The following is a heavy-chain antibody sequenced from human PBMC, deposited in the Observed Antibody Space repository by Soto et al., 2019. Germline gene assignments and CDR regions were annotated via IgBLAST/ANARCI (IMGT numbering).Heavy chain of an antibody. V-gene: IGHV4-34*01. CDR2: INHSGST. Sequence: SETLSLTCAVYGGSFSGYYWSWIRQPPGKGLEWIGEINHSGSTNYNPSLKSRVTISVDTSKNQFSLKLSSVTAADTAVYYCARGRIWFDPWGQGTLVTVSS. CDR1: GGSFSGYY. CDR3: ARGRIWFDP. D-gene: IGHD2-15*01. J-gene: IGHJ5*02.